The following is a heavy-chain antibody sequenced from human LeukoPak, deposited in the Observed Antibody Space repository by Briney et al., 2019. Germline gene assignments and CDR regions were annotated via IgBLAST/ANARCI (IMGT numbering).Heavy chain of an antibody. D-gene: IGHD2-2*02. CDR2: ISGSGGST. J-gene: IGHJ4*02. CDR1: GFTFSSYA. Sequence: PGGSLRLSCAASGFTFSSYAMSWVRQAPGKGLEWVSAISGSGGSTYYADSVKGRFTISRDNSKNTLYLQMNGLRAVDTAVYYCARKIPSMSYFDYWGQGTLVTVSS. V-gene: IGHV3-23*01. CDR3: ARKIPSMSYFDY.